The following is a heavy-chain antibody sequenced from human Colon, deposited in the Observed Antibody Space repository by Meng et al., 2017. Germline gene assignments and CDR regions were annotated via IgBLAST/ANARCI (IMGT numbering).Heavy chain of an antibody. CDR2: IHSSGNT. CDR3: ARNPVIPDARTFDF. V-gene: IGHV4-30-4*01. CDR1: GGSINIADYY. J-gene: IGHJ4*02. Sequence: QVQLQESGPGVVKPSQTLYLTCTSSGGSINIADYYWNWIRQSPGKGLEWLGFIHSSGNTYYTPSLKSRLTMSLDTSKNQFSLRLTSVTAADTAVYYCARNPVIPDARTFDFWGQGALVTVSS. D-gene: IGHD2-2*01.